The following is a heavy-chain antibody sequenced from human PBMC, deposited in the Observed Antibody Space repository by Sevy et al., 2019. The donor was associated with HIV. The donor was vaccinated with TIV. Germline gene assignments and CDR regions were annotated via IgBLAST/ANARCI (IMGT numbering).Heavy chain of an antibody. CDR1: GDTFGNYA. CDR2: IIPVFGSA. D-gene: IGHD5-12*01. J-gene: IGHJ6*02. Sequence: ASVKVSCKASGDTFGNYAIAWVRQAPGQGLDWVGGIIPVFGSANSAQKFQDRVTITADVSTSTAYMELRRLRSEDTAVYYCARANPDGYNYSYYYGMDVWGQGTTVTVSS. CDR3: ARANPDGYNYSYYYGMDV. V-gene: IGHV1-69*13.